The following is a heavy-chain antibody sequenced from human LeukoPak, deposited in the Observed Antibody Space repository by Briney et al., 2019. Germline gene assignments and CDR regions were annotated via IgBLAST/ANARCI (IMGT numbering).Heavy chain of an antibody. Sequence: GASAKVSCKAFGYTFTDYYIHWVKEAPGKGLEWIGRVDPEDGETTYAEKFQGRVTITADTSTDTAYMELNNLRSEDTAVYYCATMTTFDPWGQGTLVTVSP. V-gene: IGHV1-69-2*01. CDR2: VDPEDGET. CDR1: GYTFTDYY. J-gene: IGHJ5*02. CDR3: ATMTTFDP. D-gene: IGHD4-11*01.